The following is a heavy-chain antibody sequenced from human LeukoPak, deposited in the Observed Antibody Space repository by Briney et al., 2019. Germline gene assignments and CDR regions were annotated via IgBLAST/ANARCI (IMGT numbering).Heavy chain of an antibody. J-gene: IGHJ6*03. CDR1: GGSISSYD. V-gene: IGHV4-4*07. D-gene: IGHD3-10*01. CDR2: IYISGST. CDR3: ARVLLWFGEFDYYMDV. Sequence: SETLSLTCTVSGGSISSYDWSWIRQPAGKGLEWIGRIYISGSTNYNPSLKSRVTMSVDTSKNQFSLKLRSVTAADTAVYYCARVLLWFGEFDYYMDVWGKGTTVTVSS.